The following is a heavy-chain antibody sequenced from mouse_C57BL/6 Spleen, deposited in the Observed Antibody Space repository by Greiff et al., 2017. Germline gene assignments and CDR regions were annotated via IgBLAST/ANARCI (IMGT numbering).Heavy chain of an antibody. CDR2: INPNNGGT. J-gene: IGHJ4*01. Sequence: VQLKQSGPELVKPGASVKIPCKASGYTFTDYNMDWVKQSHGKSLEWIGDINPNNGGTIYNQKFKGKATLTVDKSSSTAYMELRSLTSEDTAVYYCARSRWDDYYAMDYWGQGTSVTVSS. D-gene: IGHD4-1*01. CDR3: ARSRWDDYYAMDY. V-gene: IGHV1-18*01. CDR1: GYTFTDYN.